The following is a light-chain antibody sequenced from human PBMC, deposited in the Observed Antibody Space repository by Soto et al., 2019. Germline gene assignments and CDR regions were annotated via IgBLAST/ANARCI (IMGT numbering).Light chain of an antibody. J-gene: IGKJ1*01. V-gene: IGKV3-15*01. CDR1: QSVNSN. CDR3: QQYNSWPRT. Sequence: EIVMTQSPATLSVSPGERATLSCRASQSVNSNLAWYQQKPGQAPRLLIYGASSRATGTPARFSGSGSGTEFTLTITSLQSEDFAVYYCQQYNSWPRTFGQGTKVEIK. CDR2: GAS.